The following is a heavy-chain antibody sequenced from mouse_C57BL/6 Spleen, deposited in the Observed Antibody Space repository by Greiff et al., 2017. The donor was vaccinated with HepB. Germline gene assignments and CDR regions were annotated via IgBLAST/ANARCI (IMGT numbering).Heavy chain of an antibody. CDR2: INPSNGGT. Sequence: QVQLQQPGTELVKPGASVKLSCKASSYTFTSYWMHWVKQRPGQGLEWIGNINPSNGGTNYNEKFKSKATLTVDKSSSTAYMQLSSLTSEDSAVYYCARGGMVTTKGTSGAMDYWGQGTSVTVSS. D-gene: IGHD2-2*01. V-gene: IGHV1-53*01. CDR1: SYTFTSYW. J-gene: IGHJ4*01. CDR3: ARGGMVTTKGTSGAMDY.